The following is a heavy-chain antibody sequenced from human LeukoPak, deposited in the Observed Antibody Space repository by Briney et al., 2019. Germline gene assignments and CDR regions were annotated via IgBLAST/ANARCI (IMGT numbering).Heavy chain of an antibody. V-gene: IGHV1-69*06. D-gene: IGHD3-10*01. CDR3: ARDYSYYGSGSSPRFDP. Sequence: EASVSVSYKASVGTLSSYAISWVRQAPGQGLEWMVGIIPIFGTANYAQKFQGRVTITADKTTGTVYMEPSSLRPEDTAVYYCARDYSYYGSGSSPRFDPWGQGTLVTVSS. CDR1: VGTLSSYA. CDR2: IIPIFGTA. J-gene: IGHJ5*02.